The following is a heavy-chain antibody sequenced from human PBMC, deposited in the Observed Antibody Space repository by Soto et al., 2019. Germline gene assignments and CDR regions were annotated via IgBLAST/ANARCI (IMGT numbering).Heavy chain of an antibody. CDR3: ARGNIVVVPAAPMGDY. Sequence: ASVKVSCKASGYTFTSYAMHWVRQAPGQRLEWMGWINAGNGNTKYSQKFQGRVTITRDTSASRAYMELSSLRSEDTAVYYCARGNIVVVPAAPMGDYWGQGTLVTVSS. CDR2: INAGNGNT. V-gene: IGHV1-3*01. D-gene: IGHD2-2*01. CDR1: GYTFTSYA. J-gene: IGHJ4*02.